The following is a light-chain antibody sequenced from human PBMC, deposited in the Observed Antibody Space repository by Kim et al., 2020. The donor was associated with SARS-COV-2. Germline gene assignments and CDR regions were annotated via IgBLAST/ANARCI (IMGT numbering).Light chain of an antibody. CDR1: QSVSSY. J-gene: IGKJ4*01. Sequence: WSPGERATLSCRASQSVSSYVAWYQQKPGQAPRLLIYDASNRATGIPARFSGSGSGTDFTLTISSLEPEDFAVYYCQQRSNSPLTFGGGTKVDIK. V-gene: IGKV3-11*01. CDR3: QQRSNSPLT. CDR2: DAS.